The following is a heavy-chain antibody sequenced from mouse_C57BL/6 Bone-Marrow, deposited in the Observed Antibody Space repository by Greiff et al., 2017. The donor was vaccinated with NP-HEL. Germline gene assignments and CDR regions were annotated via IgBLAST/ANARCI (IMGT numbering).Heavy chain of an antibody. J-gene: IGHJ3*01. CDR2: IHPNSGST. CDR1: GYTFTSYW. V-gene: IGHV1-64*01. Sequence: QVQLKQSGAELVKPGASVKISCKASGYTFTSYWMHWVKQRPGQGLEWIGMIHPNSGSTNYNEKFKSKATLTVDKSSSTAYMQLSSLTSEDSAVYYCARGGLAYWGQGTLVTVSA. CDR3: ARGGLAY.